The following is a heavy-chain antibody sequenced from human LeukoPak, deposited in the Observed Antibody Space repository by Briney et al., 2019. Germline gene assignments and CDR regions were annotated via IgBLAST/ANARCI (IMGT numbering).Heavy chain of an antibody. CDR1: GDSVNSYGYY. Sequence: SETLSLTCTVSGDSVNSYGYYWGWIRQPPGKGLEWIGIIYHSGSTYYNSSFKSRVTISVDTSKNQFSLKLSSVTAADTAVYYCARVPLYYYDDLGTTDWGQGTLVTVSS. V-gene: IGHV4-39*07. CDR3: ARVPLYYYDDLGTTD. J-gene: IGHJ4*02. CDR2: IYHSGST. D-gene: IGHD3-22*01.